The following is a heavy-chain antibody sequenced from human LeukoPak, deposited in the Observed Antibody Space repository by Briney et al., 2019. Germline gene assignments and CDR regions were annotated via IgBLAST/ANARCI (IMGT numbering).Heavy chain of an antibody. CDR1: GYTFTGYY. CDR3: ARGSSGSYDY. CDR2: INPNSGGT. V-gene: IGHV1-2*02. J-gene: IGHJ4*02. Sequence: ASVKVSCKASGYTFTGYYMHWVRQAPGQGLEWMGWINPNSGGTNYAQKFQGRVTMTRDTSISTAYMGLSSLTSEDMAVYYCARGSSGSYDYWGQGTLVTVSS. D-gene: IGHD1-26*01.